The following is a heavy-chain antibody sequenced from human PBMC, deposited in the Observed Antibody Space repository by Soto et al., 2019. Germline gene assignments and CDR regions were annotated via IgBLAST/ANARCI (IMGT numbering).Heavy chain of an antibody. D-gene: IGHD3-22*01. CDR1: GGSISSGGYY. CDR3: ARDVKYYAASSAFYSRFDS. V-gene: IGHV4-30-4*01. CDR2: IYYSGGT. Sequence: SETLSLTCTVSGGSISSGGYYWSWIRQPPGKGLEWIGNIYYSGGTYYNPSLRSRLTMSVDTSKNRFSLKLASVTAADTAVYSCARDVKYYAASSAFYSRFDSWGQGALVTVSS. J-gene: IGHJ4*02.